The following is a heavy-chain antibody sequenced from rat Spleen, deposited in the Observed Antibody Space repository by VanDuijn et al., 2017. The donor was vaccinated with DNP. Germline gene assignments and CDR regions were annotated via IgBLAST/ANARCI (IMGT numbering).Heavy chain of an antibody. CDR3: ATSGYGFDGYPFTY. J-gene: IGHJ3*01. D-gene: IGHD1-12*03. Sequence: EVQLVEAGGGLVQPGRSMKLSCVASGFTFSHYYMAWVRQAPTKGLEWVASISNGGGNTYYRDSVKGRFTISRVNAKNTLYLQMDSLRSEDTATYYCATSGYGFDGYPFTYWGQGTLVTVSS. V-gene: IGHV5-25*01. CDR1: GFTFSHYY. CDR2: ISNGGGNT.